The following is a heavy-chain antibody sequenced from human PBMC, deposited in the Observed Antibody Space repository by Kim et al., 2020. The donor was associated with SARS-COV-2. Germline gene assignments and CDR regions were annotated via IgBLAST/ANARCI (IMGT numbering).Heavy chain of an antibody. J-gene: IGHJ6*02. Sequence: SETLSLTCTVSGGSISSYYWSWIRQPPGKGLEWIGYIYYSGSTNYNPSLKSRVTISVDTSKNQFSLKLSSVTAADTAVYYCARTPPYYYDSSGGALYYYYGMDVWGQGTTVTVSS. CDR1: GGSISSYY. CDR2: IYYSGST. CDR3: ARTPPYYYDSSGGALYYYYGMDV. D-gene: IGHD3-22*01. V-gene: IGHV4-59*01.